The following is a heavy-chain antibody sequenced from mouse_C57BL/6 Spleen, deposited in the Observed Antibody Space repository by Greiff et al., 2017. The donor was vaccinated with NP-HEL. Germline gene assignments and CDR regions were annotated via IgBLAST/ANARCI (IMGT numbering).Heavy chain of an antibody. CDR2: IDPENGDT. J-gene: IGHJ3*01. CDR3: TTGSSGLSWFAY. Sequence: VQLQQSGAELVRPGASVKLSCTASGFNIKDDYMHWVKQRPEQGLEWIGWIDPENGDTEYASKFQGKATITADTSSNTAYLQLSSLTSEDTAVYYCTTGSSGLSWFAYWGQGTLVTVSA. CDR1: GFNIKDDY. V-gene: IGHV14-4*01. D-gene: IGHD3-2*02.